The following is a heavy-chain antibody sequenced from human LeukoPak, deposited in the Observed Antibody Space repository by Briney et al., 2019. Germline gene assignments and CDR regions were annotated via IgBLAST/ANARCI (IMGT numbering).Heavy chain of an antibody. CDR2: ISYDGSNK. CDR3: AKEKPRDAFDI. V-gene: IGHV3-30*18. CDR1: GFTFSSYG. J-gene: IGHJ3*02. Sequence: GGSLRHSCAASGFTFSSYGMHWVRQAPGKGLEWVAVISYDGSNKYYADSVKGRFTISRDNSKNTLYLQMNSLRAEDTAVYYCAKEKPRDAFDIWGQGTMVTVSS.